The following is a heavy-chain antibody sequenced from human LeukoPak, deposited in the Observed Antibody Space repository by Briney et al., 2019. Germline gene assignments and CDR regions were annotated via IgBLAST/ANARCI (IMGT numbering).Heavy chain of an antibody. CDR2: ISGSGGSP. D-gene: IGHD3-22*01. J-gene: IGHJ4*02. CDR3: AKAVYDSSGSFDF. Sequence: GGSLRLSCAASGLSFSTYAMTWVRRAPGKGLEWVSGISGSGGSPYYADSVKGRFTISRDTSKNTLYLQMNSLRAEDTAVYYCAKAVYDSSGSFDFWGQGTLVTVSS. V-gene: IGHV3-23*01. CDR1: GLSFSTYA.